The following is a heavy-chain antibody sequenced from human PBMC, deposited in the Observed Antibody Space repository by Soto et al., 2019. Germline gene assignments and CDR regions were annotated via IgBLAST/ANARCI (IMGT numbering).Heavy chain of an antibody. V-gene: IGHV1-69*12. CDR1: GGTFSSYA. J-gene: IGHJ6*02. D-gene: IGHD6-13*01. CDR2: IIPIFGTA. Sequence: QVQLVQSGAEVKKPGSSVKVSCKASGGTFSSYAISWVRQAPGQGLEWMGGIIPIFGTANYAQKFQGRVTITADESTXXAXMXQSSLRSEDTAVYYCARDLIRSSSWYQGYYYYGMDVWGQGTTVTVSS. CDR3: ARDLIRSSSWYQGYYYYGMDV.